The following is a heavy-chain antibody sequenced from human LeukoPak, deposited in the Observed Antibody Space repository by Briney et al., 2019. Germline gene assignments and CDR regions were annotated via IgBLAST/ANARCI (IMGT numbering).Heavy chain of an antibody. CDR2: INHSGST. Sequence: SETLSLTCAVYGGSFSGYYWSWIRQPPGKGLEWIGEINHSGSTNYNPSLKSRVTISVDTSKNQFSLKLSSVTAADTAVYYCARRRRIGAVGTDAFDIWGQGTKVTVSS. V-gene: IGHV4-34*01. CDR3: ARRRRIGAVGTDAFDI. J-gene: IGHJ3*02. CDR1: GGSFSGYY. D-gene: IGHD6-13*01.